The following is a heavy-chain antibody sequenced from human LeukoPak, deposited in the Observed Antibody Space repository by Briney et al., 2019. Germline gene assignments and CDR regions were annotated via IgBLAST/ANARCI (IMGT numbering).Heavy chain of an antibody. Sequence: ASVKVSCKASGYTLTDNHLYWVRQAPGQGREWMGWIDPNSGGTNFAQNFQGRLTMTRDTSISTAYMELSRLTSDDTTVYYCARELGLNAFEVWGQGTMVTVSS. CDR3: ARELGLNAFEV. CDR2: IDPNSGGT. J-gene: IGHJ3*01. CDR1: GYTLTDNH. D-gene: IGHD7-27*01. V-gene: IGHV1-2*02.